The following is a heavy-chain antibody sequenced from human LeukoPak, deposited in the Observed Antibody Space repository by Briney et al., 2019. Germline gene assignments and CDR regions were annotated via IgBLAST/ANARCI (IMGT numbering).Heavy chain of an antibody. V-gene: IGHV3-33*01. D-gene: IGHD5-12*01. CDR2: IWYGGTNK. J-gene: IGHJ4*02. CDR3: ARDQRGFSYSKYYFDR. CDR1: GFSFSSFG. Sequence: GGSLRLSCAASGFSFSSFGMHWVRQAPGKGLEWVAVIWYGGTNKYYAVSVKGRFTISRDNSKKTLYLQMNSLRAEDTAVYYCARDQRGFSYSKYYFDRWGQGSLATVSS.